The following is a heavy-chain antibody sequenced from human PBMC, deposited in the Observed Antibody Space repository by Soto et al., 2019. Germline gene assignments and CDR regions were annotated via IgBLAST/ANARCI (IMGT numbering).Heavy chain of an antibody. CDR2: IIPIFGTA. V-gene: IGHV1-69*13. CDR3: GRGYYGWGSYYNEYNYVRDV. J-gene: IGHJ6*02. Sequence: SVKVSCKASGGTLSSYAISWVRQAPGQGLEWMGGIIPIFGTANYAQKFQGRVTITADESTSTAYMELSSLRSEDTAVYYCGRGYYGWGSYYNEYNYVRDVGGQGPRVTVS. D-gene: IGHD3-10*01. CDR1: GGTLSSYA.